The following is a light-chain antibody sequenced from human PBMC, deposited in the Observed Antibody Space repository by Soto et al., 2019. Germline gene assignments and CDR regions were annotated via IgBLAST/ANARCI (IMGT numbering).Light chain of an antibody. J-gene: IGKJ4*01. V-gene: IGKV3-15*01. Sequence: EIVMTQSPATLSVSPGERATLSCRASPRVSSYLAWYQQKPGQAPRLLIHGASTRATDIPARFSGSGSGTECTLTISSLQSEDFAVYNCQQYNDWPLTFGAGTKVEIK. CDR1: PRVSSY. CDR2: GAS. CDR3: QQYNDWPLT.